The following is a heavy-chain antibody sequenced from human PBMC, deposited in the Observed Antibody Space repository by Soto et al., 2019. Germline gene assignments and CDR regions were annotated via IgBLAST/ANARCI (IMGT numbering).Heavy chain of an antibody. D-gene: IGHD5-18*01. Sequence: QVQLVESGGGVVQPGRSLRLSWSASGFTVSEHGIHWVRQSPGKGLEWLAVISHDAITTYYAASVKGGFTISRDNSTKAVFLQMNSLRTEDTAVSYCTKDREGTAVVFDFWGEGTLVTVSS. CDR1: GFTVSEHG. J-gene: IGHJ4*02. V-gene: IGHV3-30*18. CDR3: TKDREGTAVVFDF. CDR2: ISHDAITT.